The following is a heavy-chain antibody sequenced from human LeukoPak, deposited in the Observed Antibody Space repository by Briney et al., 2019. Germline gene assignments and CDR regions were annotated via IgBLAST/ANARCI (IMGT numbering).Heavy chain of an antibody. CDR2: INPSSGGT. CDR1: GYTFTGYY. J-gene: IGHJ4*02. CDR3: ARGIITMVRGVIGLAY. V-gene: IGHV1-2*02. Sequence: ASVKVSCKASGYTFTGYYMHWVRQAPGQGLEWMGWINPSSGGTNYAQKFQGRVTMTRDTSISTAYMELSRLRSDDTAVYYCARGIITMVRGVIGLAYWGQGTLVTVSS. D-gene: IGHD3-10*01.